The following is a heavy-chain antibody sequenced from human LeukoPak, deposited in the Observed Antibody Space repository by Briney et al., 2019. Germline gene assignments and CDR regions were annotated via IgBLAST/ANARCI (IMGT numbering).Heavy chain of an antibody. Sequence: GGSLRLSCAASGFTFNNYAMSWVRQAPGKGLEWVSAISGSGGSTYYADSVKGRFTISRDNSKNTLYLQMNSLRAEDTAVYYCAKIINYDSSARPFDYWGQGTLVTVSS. V-gene: IGHV3-23*01. D-gene: IGHD3-22*01. CDR2: ISGSGGST. CDR3: AKIINYDSSARPFDY. CDR1: GFTFNNYA. J-gene: IGHJ4*02.